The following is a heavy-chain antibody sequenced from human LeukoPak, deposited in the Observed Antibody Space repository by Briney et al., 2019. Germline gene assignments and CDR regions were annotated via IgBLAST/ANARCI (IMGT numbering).Heavy chain of an antibody. D-gene: IGHD2-15*01. CDR3: ARSLGYCSGGSCSLGGVYGMDV. J-gene: IGHJ6*02. Sequence: SETLSLTCTVSGGSISSSSYYWGWIRQPPGKGLEWIGSIYYSGNTYYSPSLKSRVTISVDTSKNHFSLKLSSVTAADTAVYFCARSLGYCSGGSCSLGGVYGMDVWGQGTTVTVSS. CDR1: GGSISSSSYY. CDR2: IYYSGNT. V-gene: IGHV4-39*07.